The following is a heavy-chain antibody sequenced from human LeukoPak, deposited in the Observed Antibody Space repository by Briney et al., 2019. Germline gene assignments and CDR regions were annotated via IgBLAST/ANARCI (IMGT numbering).Heavy chain of an antibody. J-gene: IGHJ4*02. CDR1: GLTFSTSG. D-gene: IGHD1-14*01. V-gene: IGHV3-21*06. Sequence: PGGSLRLSCTASGLTFSTSGFNWVRQAPGKGLEWVAFVGPTGSDRYYADSIKGRFTISRDRANNFLYLQMNSLRAEDTAVYYCATETNGRHYDYWGQGTLLTVSS. CDR2: VGPTGSDR. CDR3: ATETNGRHYDY.